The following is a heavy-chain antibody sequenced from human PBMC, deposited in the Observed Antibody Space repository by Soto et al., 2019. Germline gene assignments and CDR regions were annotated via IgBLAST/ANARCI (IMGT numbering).Heavy chain of an antibody. V-gene: IGHV1-69*08. J-gene: IGHJ4*02. CDR2: IIPILGIA. CDR3: ARDPQDPYGSGGSCYSGNFDY. Sequence: QVQLVQSGAEVKKPGSSVKVSCKASGGTFSSYTISWVRQAPGQGLEWMGRIIPILGIANYAQKFQGRVTITADKSTSPANMELSSLRSEDTAVYYCARDPQDPYGSGGSCYSGNFDYWGQGTLVTVSS. D-gene: IGHD2-15*01. CDR1: GGTFSSYT.